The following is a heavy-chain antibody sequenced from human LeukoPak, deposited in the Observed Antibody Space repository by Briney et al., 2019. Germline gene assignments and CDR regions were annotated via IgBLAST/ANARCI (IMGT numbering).Heavy chain of an antibody. J-gene: IGHJ3*02. Sequence: GGSLRLSCAASGFTFSSYDMHWVRQATGKGLEWVSAIGTAGDTYYPGSVKGRFTISRENAKNSLYLQMNSPRAGDTAVYYCARRSSGYYHDAFDIWGQGTMVTLSS. CDR1: GFTFSSYD. CDR3: ARRSSGYYHDAFDI. V-gene: IGHV3-13*01. D-gene: IGHD3-22*01. CDR2: IGTAGDT.